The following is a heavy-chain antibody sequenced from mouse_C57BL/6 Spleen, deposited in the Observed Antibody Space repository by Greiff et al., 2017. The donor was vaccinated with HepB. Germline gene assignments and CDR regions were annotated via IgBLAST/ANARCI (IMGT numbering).Heavy chain of an antibody. V-gene: IGHV1-82*01. Sequence: VQLQQSGPELVKPGASVKISCKASGYAFSSSWMNWVKQRPGKGLEWIGRIYPGDGDTNYNGKFKGKATLTADKSSSTAYMQLSSLPSEDSAVYCCARETIPVVGNYWGQGTTLTVSS. CDR2: IYPGDGDT. CDR1: GYAFSSSW. D-gene: IGHD1-1*01. J-gene: IGHJ2*01. CDR3: ARETIPVVGNY.